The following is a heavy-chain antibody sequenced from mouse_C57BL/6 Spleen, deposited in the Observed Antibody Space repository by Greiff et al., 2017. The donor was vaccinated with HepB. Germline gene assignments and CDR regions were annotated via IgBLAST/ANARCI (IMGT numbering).Heavy chain of an antibody. Sequence: QVQLQQPGAELVKPGASVKLSCKASGYTFTSYWMQWVKQRPGQGLEWIGEIDPSDSYTNYNQKFKGKATLTVDTSSSTAYMQLSSLTSEDSAVYYCARRGSNVFDYWGQGTTLTVSS. J-gene: IGHJ2*01. CDR3: ARRGSNVFDY. V-gene: IGHV1-50*01. CDR2: IDPSDSYT. D-gene: IGHD1-1*01. CDR1: GYTFTSYW.